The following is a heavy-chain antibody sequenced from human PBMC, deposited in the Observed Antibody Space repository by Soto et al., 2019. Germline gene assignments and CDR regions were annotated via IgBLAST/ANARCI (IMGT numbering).Heavy chain of an antibody. CDR2: ISSYGADR. D-gene: IGHD6-19*01. V-gene: IGHV3-64D*06. CDR3: VKEGYMRSDWYGQFDY. J-gene: IGHJ4*02. CDR1: GFTFNSYA. Sequence: PGGSLRLSCSASGFTFNSYAMYWVRQAPGKGLEFVSAISSYGADRYYADSVKGRFAISRDNSKNTLYLQMSSLRAEDTALYYCVKEGYMRSDWYGQFDYWGQGALVTVSS.